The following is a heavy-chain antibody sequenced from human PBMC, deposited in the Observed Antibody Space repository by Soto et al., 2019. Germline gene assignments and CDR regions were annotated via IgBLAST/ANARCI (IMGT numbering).Heavy chain of an antibody. J-gene: IGHJ4*02. CDR2: IYYSGST. Sequence: SETLSLTWPLAGGSISSYYWSWIRQPPGKGMEWIGYIYYSGSTNYNTSLKSRFTISVDTSKNQFSLKLSSVTAVDTAVYYCAREDDSSGYYVDWGQGILVTVSS. CDR1: GGSISSYY. V-gene: IGHV4-59*01. CDR3: AREDDSSGYYVD. D-gene: IGHD3-22*01.